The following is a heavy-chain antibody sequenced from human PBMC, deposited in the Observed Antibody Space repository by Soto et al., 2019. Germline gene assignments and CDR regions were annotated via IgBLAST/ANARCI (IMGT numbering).Heavy chain of an antibody. CDR1: GFTFSSYA. J-gene: IGHJ6*02. CDR3: ASRYYGSGSYYNAISDYYYYGMDV. D-gene: IGHD3-10*01. V-gene: IGHV3-30-3*01. CDR2: ISYDGSNK. Sequence: QVQLVESGGGVVQPGRSLRLSCAASGFTFSSYAMRWVRQAPGKGLEWVAVISYDGSNKYYADSVKGRFTISRDNSKNTLYLQMNSLRAEDTAVYYCASRYYGSGSYYNAISDYYYYGMDVWGQGTTVTVSS.